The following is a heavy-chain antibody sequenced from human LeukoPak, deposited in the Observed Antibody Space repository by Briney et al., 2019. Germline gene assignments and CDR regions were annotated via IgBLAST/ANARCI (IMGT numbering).Heavy chain of an antibody. CDR1: GGSISSSSYY. V-gene: IGHV4-39*07. J-gene: IGHJ4*02. CDR2: IYYSGST. CDR3: ALSERGGIAVASDY. Sequence: PSETLSLTCTVSGGSISSSSYYWGWIRQPPGKGLEWIGSIYYSGSTYYNPSLKSRVTISVDTSKNQFSLKLSSVTAADTAVYYCALSERGGIAVASDYWGQGTLVSVSS. D-gene: IGHD6-19*01.